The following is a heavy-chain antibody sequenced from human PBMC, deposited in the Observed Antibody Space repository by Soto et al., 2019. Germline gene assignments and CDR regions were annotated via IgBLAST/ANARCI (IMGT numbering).Heavy chain of an antibody. CDR3: ARVGIVVVTAGRGADY. J-gene: IGHJ4*02. D-gene: IGHD2-21*02. CDR1: GYTFTRYG. Sequence: GASVKVSCKASGYTFTRYGISWVRQAPGQDLEWMGWISAYNGNTNYAQKLQGRVTMTTDTSTSTAYMELRSLRSDDTAVYYCARVGIVVVTAGRGADYWGQGTLVTVSS. V-gene: IGHV1-18*01. CDR2: ISAYNGNT.